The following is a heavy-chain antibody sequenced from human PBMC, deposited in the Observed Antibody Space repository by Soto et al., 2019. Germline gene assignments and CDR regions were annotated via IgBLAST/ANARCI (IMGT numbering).Heavy chain of an antibody. V-gene: IGHV3-30*18. CDR2: ISYDGSNK. CDR3: AKDLDYDFWSGYPYYYYGMDV. CDR1: GFTFSSYG. Sequence: GGSLRLSCAASGFTFSSYGMHWVRQAPGKGLEWVAVISYDGSNKYYADSVKGRFTISRDNSKNTLYLQMNSLRAEDTAVYYCAKDLDYDFWSGYPYYYYGMDVWGQGTTVTVSS. D-gene: IGHD3-3*01. J-gene: IGHJ6*02.